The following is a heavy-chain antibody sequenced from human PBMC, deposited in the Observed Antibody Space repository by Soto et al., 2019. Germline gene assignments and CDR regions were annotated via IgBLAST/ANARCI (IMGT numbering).Heavy chain of an antibody. V-gene: IGHV4-59*01. Sequence: SETLSLTYTVSGGTINSYYWSWIRQPPGKGLEWIGYIYYSGSTNYNPSLKSRVTISVDTSKNQFSLKLSSVTAADTAVYYCARDSVTIFGNPRGWFDPWGQGTLVTVSS. D-gene: IGHD3-3*01. CDR1: GGTINSYY. CDR2: IYYSGST. J-gene: IGHJ5*02. CDR3: ARDSVTIFGNPRGWFDP.